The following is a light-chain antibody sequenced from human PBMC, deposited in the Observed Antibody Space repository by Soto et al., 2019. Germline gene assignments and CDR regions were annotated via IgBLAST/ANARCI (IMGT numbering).Light chain of an antibody. CDR2: GAS. Sequence: EIVMTQSPATLSVSPGERATLSCRASQSVSNNLVWYQQKPGQAPRLLIYGASTRVPGIPARFSGSGSGTEFTLTISSLQSEDFAVYYCQQYNDWPPLTFGGGTKVDIQ. V-gene: IGKV3-15*01. CDR1: QSVSNN. CDR3: QQYNDWPPLT. J-gene: IGKJ4*01.